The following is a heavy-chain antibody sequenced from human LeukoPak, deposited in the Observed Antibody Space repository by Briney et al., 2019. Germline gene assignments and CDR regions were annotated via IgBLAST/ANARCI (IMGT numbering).Heavy chain of an antibody. CDR1: GFTVSSNY. J-gene: IGHJ3*02. CDR3: ARDLAGYSYGWDDAFDI. D-gene: IGHD5-18*01. CDR2: IYSGGST. Sequence: GGSLRLSCAASGFTVSSNYMSWVRQAPGKGLEWVSVIYSGGSTYYADSVKGRFTISRDNSKNTLYLQMNSLRAEDTAVYYCARDLAGYSYGWDDAFDIWGQGTMVTVSS. V-gene: IGHV3-66*02.